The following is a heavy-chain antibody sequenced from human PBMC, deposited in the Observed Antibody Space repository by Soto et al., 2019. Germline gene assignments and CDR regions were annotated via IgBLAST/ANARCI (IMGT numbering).Heavy chain of an antibody. CDR1: GFTFSNYA. V-gene: IGHV3-23*01. CDR2: IGGSGDWT. D-gene: IGHD5-18*01. J-gene: IGHJ6*02. CDR3: ARDRRYSYGLADEDYYYGMDV. Sequence: GGSLRLSCAASGFTFSNYAMSWVRQAPGKGLEWVSAIGGSGDWTYYADSVKGRFTISRDNSKNTLYLQMNSLRAEDTAVYYCARDRRYSYGLADEDYYYGMDVWGQGTTVTVSS.